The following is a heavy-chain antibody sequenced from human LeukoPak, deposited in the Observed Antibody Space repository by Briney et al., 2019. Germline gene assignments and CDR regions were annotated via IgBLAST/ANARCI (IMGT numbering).Heavy chain of an antibody. CDR2: INPNSGGT. J-gene: IGHJ4*02. Sequence: ASVKVSCKASGYTFTAYYMHWVRQAPGQGLEWMGWINPNSGGTNYAQKFQGRVTMTRDTSISTAYMDLSRLTSDDTAVYYCARDPLGQQQLDFWGQGTLVTVSS. V-gene: IGHV1-2*02. CDR1: GYTFTAYY. D-gene: IGHD6-13*01. CDR3: ARDPLGQQQLDF.